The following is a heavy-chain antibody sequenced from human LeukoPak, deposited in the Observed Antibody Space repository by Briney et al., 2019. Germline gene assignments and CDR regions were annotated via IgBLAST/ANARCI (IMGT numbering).Heavy chain of an antibody. CDR2: ISGSGGST. J-gene: IGHJ4*02. D-gene: IGHD3-22*01. CDR1: GFIFSSYA. V-gene: IGHV3-23*01. CDR3: AKTSAHLTYYYDSSGYYYPDY. Sequence: GGSLRLSCAASGFIFSSYAMSWVRQAPGKGLEWVSAISGSGGSTYYADSVKGRFTISRDNSKNTLYLQMNSLRAEDTAVYYCAKTSAHLTYYYDSSGYYYPDYWGQGTLVTVSS.